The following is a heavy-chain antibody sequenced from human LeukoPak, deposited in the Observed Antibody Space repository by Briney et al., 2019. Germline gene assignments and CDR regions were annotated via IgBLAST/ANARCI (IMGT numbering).Heavy chain of an antibody. V-gene: IGHV4-39*01. CDR2: VSYSGTT. CDR1: GDSISNNAYY. J-gene: IGHJ6*03. Sequence: SETLSLTCTVSGDSISNNAYYWGWIRQPPGKGLEWIGTVSYSGTTYYNPSLKSRVTMSVDTSKKEVSLRLTSVTAADTAVYYCARLISGSYYYYFYYYIDVWGKGTTVTVSS. CDR3: ARLISGSYYYYFYYYIDV. D-gene: IGHD1-26*01.